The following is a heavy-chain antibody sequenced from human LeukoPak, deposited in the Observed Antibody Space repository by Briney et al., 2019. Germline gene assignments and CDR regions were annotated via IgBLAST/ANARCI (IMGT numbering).Heavy chain of an antibody. J-gene: IGHJ5*02. CDR2: INHSGSS. CDR1: GGSFSAYY. V-gene: IGHV4-34*01. CDR3: APRGDIEHSYVYGKWFDP. Sequence: PETLSLTCAVYGGSFSAYYWTWIRHPPGKGLEWIGEINHSGSSNYNSSLRSRVTISVDTSYKQFSLRPSSVTAADTAVYYCAPRGDIEHSYVYGKWFDPWGQGTRVTVSS. D-gene: IGHD5-18*01.